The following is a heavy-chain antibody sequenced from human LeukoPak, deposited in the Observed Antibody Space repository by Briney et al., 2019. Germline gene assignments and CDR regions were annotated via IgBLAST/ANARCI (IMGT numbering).Heavy chain of an antibody. Sequence: GGSLRLSCAVSGFAFGSEAMSWVRQSPARGLEWVASISPGGGTTYYADYVKGRFTISRDNAKNSLYLQMNSLRAEDTAVYYCARDLAGVTGVDNEAFDIWGQGTMVTVSS. V-gene: IGHV3-23*01. CDR2: ISPGGGTT. CDR3: ARDLAGVTGVDNEAFDI. CDR1: GFAFGSEA. J-gene: IGHJ3*02. D-gene: IGHD7-27*01.